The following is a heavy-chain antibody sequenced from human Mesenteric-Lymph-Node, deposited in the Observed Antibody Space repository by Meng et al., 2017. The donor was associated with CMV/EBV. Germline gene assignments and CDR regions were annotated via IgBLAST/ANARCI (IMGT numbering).Heavy chain of an antibody. D-gene: IGHD3-10*01. CDR2: IKQDGSEK. CDR1: GFTFSSYW. CDR3: ARDKYYGSGASDV. J-gene: IGHJ6*02. Sequence: GGSLRLSCAASGFTFSSYWMSWVRQAPGKGLEWVANIKQDGSEKYYVDSVKGRFTISRDNAKNSLYLQMNSLRAEDTALYYCARDKYYGSGASDVWGQGTTVTVSS. V-gene: IGHV3-7*03.